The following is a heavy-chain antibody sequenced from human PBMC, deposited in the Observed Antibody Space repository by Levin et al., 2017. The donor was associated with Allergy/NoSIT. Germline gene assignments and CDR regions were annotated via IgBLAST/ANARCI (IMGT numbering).Heavy chain of an antibody. J-gene: IGHJ4*02. D-gene: IGHD2-15*01. CDR1: GYTFTGYY. Sequence: GASVKVSCKASGYTFTGYYMHWVRQAPGQGLEWMGRINPNSGGTNYAQKFQGRVTMTRDTSISTAYMELSRLRSDDTAVYYCARVRAVVVAARKGYYFDYWGQGTLVTVSS. CDR3: ARVRAVVVAARKGYYFDY. V-gene: IGHV1-2*06. CDR2: INPNSGGT.